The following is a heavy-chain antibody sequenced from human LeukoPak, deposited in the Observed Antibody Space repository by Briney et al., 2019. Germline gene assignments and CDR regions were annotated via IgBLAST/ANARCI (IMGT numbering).Heavy chain of an antibody. CDR2: IYTSGST. J-gene: IGHJ5*02. D-gene: IGHD2-15*01. CDR1: GGSISSYY. Sequence: SETLSLTCTVSGGSISSYYWSWIRQPAGKGLEWIGRIYTSGSTNYNPSLKSRVTMSVDTSKNQFSLKLSSVTAADTAVYYCAKGGAWGGNCSGGSCYFLDPWGQGTLVTVSS. V-gene: IGHV4-4*07. CDR3: AKGGAWGGNCSGGSCYFLDP.